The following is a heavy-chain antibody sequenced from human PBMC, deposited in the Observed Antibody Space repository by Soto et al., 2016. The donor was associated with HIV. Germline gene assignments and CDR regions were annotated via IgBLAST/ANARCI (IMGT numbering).Heavy chain of an antibody. J-gene: IGHJ2*01. Sequence: EVQLLESGGGLVQPGGSLRLSCAASGFTFSSYAMSWVRQAPGKGLEWVSAISGSGGSTYYADSVKGRFTISRDNSKNTLYLQMNSLRAEDTAVYYCAKDPHFRITMIVGGDGGYFDLWGRGTLVTVSS. D-gene: IGHD3-22*01. V-gene: IGHV3-23*01. CDR2: ISGSGGST. CDR3: AKDPHFRITMIVGGDGGYFDL. CDR1: GFTFSSYA.